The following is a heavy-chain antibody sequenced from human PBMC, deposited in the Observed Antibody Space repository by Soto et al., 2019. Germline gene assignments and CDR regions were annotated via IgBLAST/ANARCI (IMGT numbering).Heavy chain of an antibody. V-gene: IGHV3-7*01. D-gene: IGHD5-18*01. Sequence: EVQLVESGGGLVQPGGSLRLSCAASGFTFSNYWMSWVRQAPGKGLEWVANIKQDGSERYYVDSVKGRFTISRDNAKSAMYMQMNSLRAEDTAVYYGASTATLDHWGQGTLVTVSS. CDR2: IKQDGSER. CDR3: ASTATLDH. J-gene: IGHJ4*02. CDR1: GFTFSNYW.